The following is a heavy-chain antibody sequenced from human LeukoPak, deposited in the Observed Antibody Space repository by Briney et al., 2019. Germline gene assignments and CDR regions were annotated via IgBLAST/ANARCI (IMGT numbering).Heavy chain of an antibody. J-gene: IGHJ3*02. D-gene: IGHD6-19*01. V-gene: IGHV4-59*01. CDR3: ARVRPGIAVAGDALDI. CDR1: GGSIGSYY. CDR2: MYNKGST. Sequence: PSETLSLTCTVSGGSIGSYYWSWIRQPPAKGLAWIGYMYNKGSTSYNPSLKSRVTISVDTSKNQFSLKVRSVTAADTAVYYCARVRPGIAVAGDALDIWGQGTMVTISS.